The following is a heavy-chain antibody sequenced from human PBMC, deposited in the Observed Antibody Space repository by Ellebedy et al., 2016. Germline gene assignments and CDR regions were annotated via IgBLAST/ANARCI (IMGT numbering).Heavy chain of an antibody. CDR2: ISSSSSYT. D-gene: IGHD3-22*01. CDR3: AREVGGIYDSSGYYYP. V-gene: IGHV3-11*05. CDR1: GFTFSDYY. Sequence: GESLKISXAASGFTFSDYYMSWIRQAPGKGLEWVSYISSSSSYTNYADSVKGRFTISRDNAKNSLYLQMNSLRAEDTAVYYCAREVGGIYDSSGYYYPWGQGTLVTVSS. J-gene: IGHJ5*02.